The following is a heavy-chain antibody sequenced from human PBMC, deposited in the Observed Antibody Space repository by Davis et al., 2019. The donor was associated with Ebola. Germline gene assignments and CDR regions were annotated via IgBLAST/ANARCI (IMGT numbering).Heavy chain of an antibody. Sequence: PGGSLRLSCAASGFTFSSYAMSWVRQAPGKGLVWVARISSDGSSTSYADSVKGRFTISRDNAKNTLYLQMNSLRAEDTAVYYCVREAAGPRDYWGQGTLVTVSS. D-gene: IGHD6-25*01. CDR3: VREAAGPRDY. J-gene: IGHJ4*02. V-gene: IGHV3-74*01. CDR1: GFTFSSYA. CDR2: ISSDGSST.